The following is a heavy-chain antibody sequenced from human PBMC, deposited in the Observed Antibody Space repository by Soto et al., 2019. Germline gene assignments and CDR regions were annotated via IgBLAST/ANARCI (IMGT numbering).Heavy chain of an antibody. D-gene: IGHD6-19*01. CDR1: GYTFTGYA. V-gene: IGHV1-3*05. CDR3: ARAVAVPADFDY. CDR2: INAGNGYT. Sequence: QVQLVQSGAEEKKPGASVKVPCKASGYTFTGYAMHWVRQAPGQRLEWMGWINAGNGYTKYSQKFQGRVTIAGDTSASTAYRQLSSLRSEDRAVYYCARAVAVPADFDYWGQGTLVTVSS. J-gene: IGHJ4*02.